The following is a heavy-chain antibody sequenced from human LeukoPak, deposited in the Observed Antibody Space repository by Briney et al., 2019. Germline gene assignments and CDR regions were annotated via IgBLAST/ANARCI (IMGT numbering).Heavy chain of an antibody. CDR1: GYTFTSYG. CDR2: INAGNGNT. V-gene: IGHV1-3*01. J-gene: IGHJ5*02. CDR3: ARGRITIFGVVIILQNWFDP. D-gene: IGHD3-3*01. Sequence: ASVKASCKASGYTFTSYGISWVRQAPGQRLEWMGWINAGNGNTKYSQKFQGRVTITRDTSASTAYMELSSLRSEDTAVYYCARGRITIFGVVIILQNWFDPWGQGTLVTVSS.